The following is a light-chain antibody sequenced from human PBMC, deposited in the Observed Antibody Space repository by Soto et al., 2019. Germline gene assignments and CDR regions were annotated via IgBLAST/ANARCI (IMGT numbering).Light chain of an antibody. Sequence: ETVLTKSPGTLSLSPGERATLSCRASQTIRSNYLAWNRQTPGQAPRLLIYGASNRATGIADRFSGSGSGTDFTLTISRLEPEDFAPYYCQQYGSSPWTFGQGTKVEIK. V-gene: IGKV3-20*01. CDR1: QTIRSNY. CDR2: GAS. CDR3: QQYGSSPWT. J-gene: IGKJ1*01.